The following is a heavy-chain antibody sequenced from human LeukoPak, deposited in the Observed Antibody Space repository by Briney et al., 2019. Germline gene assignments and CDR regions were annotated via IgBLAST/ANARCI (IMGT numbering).Heavy chain of an antibody. Sequence: GGSLRLSCAASGFTFSSYSMNWVRQAPGKALEWVSSISSSSSYIYYADSVKGRFTISRDNAKNSLYLQMNSLRAEDTAVYYCARDCSGGSCYPWDWFDPWGQGTLVTVSS. D-gene: IGHD2-15*01. CDR3: ARDCSGGSCYPWDWFDP. V-gene: IGHV3-21*01. CDR2: ISSSSSYI. CDR1: GFTFSSYS. J-gene: IGHJ5*02.